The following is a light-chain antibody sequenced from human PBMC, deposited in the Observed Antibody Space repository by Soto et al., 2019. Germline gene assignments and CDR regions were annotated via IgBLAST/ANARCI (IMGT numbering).Light chain of an antibody. CDR2: KAS. J-gene: IGKJ5*01. Sequence: IQMTQSPSTLSASVGDRVTITRRASQSSSTWLAWYQHKPGKAHKLLIYKASSLEGGVPSRFSGSGSGTEFTLNIRSLQPDDFATYYCHQYNTYSRTFGQG. V-gene: IGKV1-5*03. CDR3: HQYNTYSRT. CDR1: QSSSTW.